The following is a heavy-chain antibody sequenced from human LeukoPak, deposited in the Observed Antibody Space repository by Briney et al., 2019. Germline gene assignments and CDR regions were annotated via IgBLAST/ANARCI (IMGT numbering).Heavy chain of an antibody. J-gene: IGHJ4*02. Sequence: HPGGSLRLSCAASGFTFSSYAMHWVRQAPGKGLEWVAVISYDGSNKYYADSVKGRFTISRDNSKNTLYLQMNSLRAEDTAVYYCARGAAPFSVDYWGQGTLVTVSS. CDR3: ARGAAPFSVDY. CDR2: ISYDGSNK. CDR1: GFTFSSYA. V-gene: IGHV3-30-3*01. D-gene: IGHD6-25*01.